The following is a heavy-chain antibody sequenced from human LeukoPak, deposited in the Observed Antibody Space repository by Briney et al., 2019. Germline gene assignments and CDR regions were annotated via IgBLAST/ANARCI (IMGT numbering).Heavy chain of an antibody. V-gene: IGHV1-69*05. J-gene: IGHJ4*02. CDR3: AGHDFWSGYYIPRFDY. CDR2: ILPLFGTT. D-gene: IGHD3-3*01. Sequence: ASVKVSCKPSGDTFSSYAISWVRQAPGQGFEWMGGILPLFGTTIYAQKFQGRVTITTDESTSTAYMELSSLRSEDTAVYYCAGHDFWSGYYIPRFDYWGQGTQVTVSS. CDR1: GDTFSSYA.